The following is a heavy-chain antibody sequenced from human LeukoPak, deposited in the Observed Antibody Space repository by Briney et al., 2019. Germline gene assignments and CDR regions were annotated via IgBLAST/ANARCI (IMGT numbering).Heavy chain of an antibody. CDR1: GGSFSGYY. CDR2: INHSGST. V-gene: IGHV4-34*01. D-gene: IGHD3-22*01. Sequence: PSETLSLTCAVYGGSFSGYYWSWIRQPPGKGLEWIGEINHSGSTNYNPSLKSRVTISVDTSKNQFSLKLSSVTAADTVVYYCGGSFGYYDSSGYSPWGQGTLVTVSS. J-gene: IGHJ5*02. CDR3: GGSFGYYDSSGYSP.